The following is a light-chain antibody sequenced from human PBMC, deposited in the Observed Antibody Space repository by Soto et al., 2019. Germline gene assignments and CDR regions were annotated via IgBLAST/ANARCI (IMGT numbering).Light chain of an antibody. CDR3: ATWDDDLNAAV. CDR1: SSDVGGYKF. CDR2: EVN. Sequence: QSALTQPASVSASPGQSITISCTGTSSDVGGYKFVSWYQHHPGKAPKLMIYEVNNRPSGVSNRFSGSKSGNTASLTISGLQPEDEADYYCATWDDDLNAAVFGGGTQLTVL. V-gene: IGLV2-14*01. J-gene: IGLJ7*01.